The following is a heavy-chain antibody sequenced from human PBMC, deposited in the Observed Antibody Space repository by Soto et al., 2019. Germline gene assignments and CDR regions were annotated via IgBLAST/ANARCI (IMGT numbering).Heavy chain of an antibody. CDR3: TATAPGIAAAGTDWFDP. V-gene: IGHV3-73*01. J-gene: IGHJ5*02. Sequence: PGGSLRLSCAASGFTFSGSAMHWVRQASGKGLEWVGRIRSKANSYATAYAASVKGRFTISRDDSKNTAYLQMNSLKTEDTAVYYCTATAPGIAAAGTDWFDPWGQGTLVTVPS. CDR2: IRSKANSYAT. CDR1: GFTFSGSA. D-gene: IGHD6-13*01.